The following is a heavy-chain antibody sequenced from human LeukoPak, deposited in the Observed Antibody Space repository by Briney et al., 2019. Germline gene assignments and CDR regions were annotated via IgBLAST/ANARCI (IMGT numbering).Heavy chain of an antibody. CDR2: IYYSGSA. J-gene: IGHJ4*02. D-gene: IGHD2-2*01. CDR3: ATVPAAIRAVDY. Sequence: SETLSLTCAVHGGSFSAYYWTWIRQHPGKGLEWIGYIYYSGSAYYNPSLKSRVIISVATSKNQFSLNLTSVTAADTAVYYCATVPAAIRAVDYWGQGTLVTVSS. V-gene: IGHV4-31*11. CDR1: GGSFSAYY.